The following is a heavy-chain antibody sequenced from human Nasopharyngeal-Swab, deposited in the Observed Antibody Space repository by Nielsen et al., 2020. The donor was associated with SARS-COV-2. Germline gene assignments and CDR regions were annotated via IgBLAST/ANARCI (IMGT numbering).Heavy chain of an antibody. CDR1: GYTLTELS. CDR2: FDPEDDET. J-gene: IGHJ4*02. CDR3: ATADPAGSPSVWFDY. Sequence: ASVKVSCKVSGYTLTELSMHWVRQAPGKGLEWMGGFDPEDDETIYAQKFQGRVTMTEDTSTDTAYMELSSLRSEDTAVYYCATADPAGSPSVWFDYWGQGTLVTVSS. D-gene: IGHD1-14*01. V-gene: IGHV1-24*01.